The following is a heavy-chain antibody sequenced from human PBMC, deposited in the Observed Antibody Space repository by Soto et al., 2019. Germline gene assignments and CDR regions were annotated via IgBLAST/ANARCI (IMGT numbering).Heavy chain of an antibody. V-gene: IGHV4-39*01. Sequence: QLQLQESGPGLVQPSDTLSLTCTVSGGSISSDSYYWVWIRQPPGKGPEWIGSICYSGSICYRGRGTYYNPSLKTRVTISVDASKNEFSLKLNSVTAADTAMYYCAKSRGQNDYHYYLDVWGKGTMVTVSS. D-gene: IGHD1-1*01. J-gene: IGHJ6*03. CDR1: GGSISSDSYY. CDR2: ICYSGSICYRGRGT. CDR3: AKSRGQNDYHYYLDV.